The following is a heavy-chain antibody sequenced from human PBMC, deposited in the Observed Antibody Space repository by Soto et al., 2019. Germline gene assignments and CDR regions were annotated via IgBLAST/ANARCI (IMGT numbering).Heavy chain of an antibody. CDR2: IYYSGST. CDR1: GGSISSGGYY. J-gene: IGHJ4*02. D-gene: IGHD6-13*01. CDR3: ARDRAVRQGGRIAAAIDY. V-gene: IGHV4-31*03. Sequence: SETLSLTCTVSGGSISSGGYYWSWIRQHPGKGLEWIGYIYYSGSTYYNPSLKSRVTISVDTSKNQFSLKLSSVTAADTAVYYCARDRAVRQGGRIAAAIDYWGQGTLVTVSS.